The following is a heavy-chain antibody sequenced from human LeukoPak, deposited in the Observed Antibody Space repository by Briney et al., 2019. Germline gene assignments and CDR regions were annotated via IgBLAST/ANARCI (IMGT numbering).Heavy chain of an antibody. CDR1: GGSISSYY. Sequence: PSETLSLTCTVSGGSISSYYWSWIRQPAGKGLEWIGRIYTSGSTNYNPSLKSRVTISEDTSKNQFSLKLNSVTAADTAVYYCARDSGGSYYGQLSFDYWGQGTLVTVSS. J-gene: IGHJ4*02. D-gene: IGHD1-26*01. CDR3: ARDSGGSYYGQLSFDY. CDR2: IYTSGST. V-gene: IGHV4-4*07.